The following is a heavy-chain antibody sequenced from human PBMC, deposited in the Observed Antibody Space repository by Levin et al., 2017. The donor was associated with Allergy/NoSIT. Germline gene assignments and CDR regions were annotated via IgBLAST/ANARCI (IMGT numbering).Heavy chain of an antibody. Sequence: SCVVSGFTFRSYYMSWVRQAPGKGLEWVAAINPDGSEKYYVDPMKGRFTISRDNARNSLDLQMNSLRAEDTAVYYCAATYYRDTSGYDYWGQGSQVTVSS. CDR2: INPDGSEK. J-gene: IGHJ4*02. CDR3: AATYYRDTSGYDY. V-gene: IGHV3-7*01. CDR1: GFTFRSYY. D-gene: IGHD3-22*01.